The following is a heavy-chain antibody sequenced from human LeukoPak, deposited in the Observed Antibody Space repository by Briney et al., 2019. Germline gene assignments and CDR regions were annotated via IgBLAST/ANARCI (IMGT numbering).Heavy chain of an antibody. CDR1: GGSFSGYY. Sequence: PSETLSLTCAVYGGSFSGYYWNWIRQPPGKGLEWIGEVNHSGSTNYNPSLKSRVTTSVDTSKNQFSLKLSSVTAADTAVYYCASRDCGGDCYSQGPRGPDFDHWGQGTLVTVSS. D-gene: IGHD2-21*02. CDR3: ASRDCGGDCYSQGPRGPDFDH. J-gene: IGHJ4*02. CDR2: VNHSGST. V-gene: IGHV4-34*01.